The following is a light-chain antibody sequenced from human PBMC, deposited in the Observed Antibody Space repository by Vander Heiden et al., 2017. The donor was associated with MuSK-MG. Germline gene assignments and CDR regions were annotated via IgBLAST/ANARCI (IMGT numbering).Light chain of an antibody. Sequence: DIQMTQSPSSLSASVGDRVTITCRATQGINNYLAWYQSKPGKIPRLLIYAASTLQPGVPSRFSGSGSGTEFTLTISSLQPEDVSPYYCQKEDAAPWTFGQRTKVEI. CDR3: QKEDAAPWT. CDR1: QGINNY. V-gene: IGKV1-27*01. J-gene: IGKJ1*01. CDR2: AAS.